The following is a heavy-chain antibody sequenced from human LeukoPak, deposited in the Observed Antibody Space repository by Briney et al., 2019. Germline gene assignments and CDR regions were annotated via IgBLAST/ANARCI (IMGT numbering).Heavy chain of an antibody. V-gene: IGHV3-11*01. D-gene: IGHD5/OR15-5a*01. CDR3: ARVVSSRSAVGFGP. CDR1: GFIFSDYY. Sequence: GGSLRLSCAPSGFIFSDYYMSWIRQAPGKGLEWVSYITSDNTVYYADSVKGRFTISRDNPKNSIYLQMNSLRYEDTAFYYCARVVSSRSAVGFGPWRQGTLVTVSS. CDR2: ITSDNTV. J-gene: IGHJ5*02.